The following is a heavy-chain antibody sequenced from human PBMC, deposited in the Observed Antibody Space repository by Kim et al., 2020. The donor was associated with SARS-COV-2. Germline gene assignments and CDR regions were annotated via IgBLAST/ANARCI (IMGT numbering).Heavy chain of an antibody. D-gene: IGHD5-18*01. J-gene: IGHJ6*02. CDR1: GFTFGDYA. CDR3: AKETTRGYSLYYYYYGMDV. V-gene: IGHV3-9*01. Sequence: GGSLRLSCAASGFTFGDYAMHWVRQAPGKGLEWVSGISWNSGSIGYADSVKGRFTISRDNAKNSLYLQMNSLRAEDTALYYCAKETTRGYSLYYYYYGMDVWGQGTTVTVSS. CDR2: ISWNSGSI.